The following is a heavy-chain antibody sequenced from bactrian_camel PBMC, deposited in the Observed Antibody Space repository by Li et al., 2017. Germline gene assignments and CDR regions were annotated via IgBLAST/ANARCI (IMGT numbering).Heavy chain of an antibody. J-gene: IGHJ4*01. D-gene: IGHD6*01. CDR3: ALNRLGSSWCLARRAADNY. V-gene: IGHV3S40*01. Sequence: DVQLVESGGGSVQAGGSLRLSCGYSSSSYCMAWFRQGPGKEREGVAAIYHGGGATAYADSVKGRFTISQDNAKKTVHLQMNSLEPEDTAMYYCALNRLGSSWCLARRAADNYWGQGTQVTVS. CDR2: IYHGGGAT. CDR1: YSSSSYC.